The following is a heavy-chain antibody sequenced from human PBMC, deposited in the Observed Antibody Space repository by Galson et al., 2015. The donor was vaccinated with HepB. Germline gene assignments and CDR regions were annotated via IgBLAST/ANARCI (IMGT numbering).Heavy chain of an antibody. Sequence: LSLSFAASGFTFSYHYMDWVRQAPGKGLEWVGRSRNKANSYTTEYAASVKGRFTISRDESKNSLYLQMNSLKTEDTALYYCVRELVASTGWFDSWGQGTPVTVSS. J-gene: IGHJ5*01. CDR2: SRNKANSYTT. CDR3: VRELVASTGWFDS. CDR1: GFTFSYHY. V-gene: IGHV3-72*01. D-gene: IGHD3-16*01.